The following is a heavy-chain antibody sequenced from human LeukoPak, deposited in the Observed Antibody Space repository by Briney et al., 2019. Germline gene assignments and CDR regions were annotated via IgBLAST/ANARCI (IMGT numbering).Heavy chain of an antibody. J-gene: IGHJ4*02. Sequence: PGGSLRLSCAASGFTFSDYYMSWIRQAPGKGLEWVSYISSSGSTIYYADSVKGRFTISRDNAKNSLYLQMNSLRAEDTAVYYCARSSGRYYDSSGYYYEGDFDYWGQGTLVTVSS. CDR1: GFTFSDYY. D-gene: IGHD3-22*01. V-gene: IGHV3-11*01. CDR2: ISSSGSTI. CDR3: ARSSGRYYDSSGYYYEGDFDY.